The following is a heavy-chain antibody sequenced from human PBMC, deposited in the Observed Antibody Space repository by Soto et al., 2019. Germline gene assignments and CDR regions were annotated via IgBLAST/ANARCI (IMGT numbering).Heavy chain of an antibody. J-gene: IGHJ4*02. Sequence: QVQLQESGPGLVKPSGTLSLTCAVSGDSVTSNVWWSWVRQPPGKGLEWIGEAYHNGLTDYNPSLKSRVTMSVDTSKNEFSLKLTSLTAADTAIYYCARDAAVPGESDRFDYWGQGILVPVSS. CDR2: AYHNGLT. CDR3: ARDAAVPGESDRFDY. CDR1: GDSVTSNVW. D-gene: IGHD6-19*01. V-gene: IGHV4-4*02.